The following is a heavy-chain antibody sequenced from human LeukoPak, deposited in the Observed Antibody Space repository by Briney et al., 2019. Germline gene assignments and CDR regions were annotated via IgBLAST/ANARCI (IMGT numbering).Heavy chain of an antibody. CDR1: GGSFNGYY. CDR3: ARVRRDYYGSGSYYNSLDY. J-gene: IGHJ4*02. D-gene: IGHD3-10*01. Sequence: SETLSLTCAVYGGSFNGYYWSWIRQPAGKGLEWIGRIYTSGSTNYNPSLKSRVTISVDTSKIQFSLKLSSATAADTAVYYCARVRRDYYGSGSYYNSLDYWGQGTLVTVSS. V-gene: IGHV4-59*10. CDR2: IYTSGST.